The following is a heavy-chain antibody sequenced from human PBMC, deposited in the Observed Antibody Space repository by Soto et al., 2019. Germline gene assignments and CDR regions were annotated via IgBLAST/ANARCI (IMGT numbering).Heavy chain of an antibody. D-gene: IGHD3-10*01. CDR2: IGGSGASI. CDR1: GFPFSAFA. V-gene: IGHV3-23*01. Sequence: PGGSLRLSCAAPGFPFSAFAMNWVRQAPGKGLEWVSGIGGSGASIYYADSVKGRFSISRDNFKNTVYLQTNSLRDEDTGVYYCARSVRPLSWFESRGQGTLVTVSS. J-gene: IGHJ5*01. CDR3: ARSVRPLSWFES.